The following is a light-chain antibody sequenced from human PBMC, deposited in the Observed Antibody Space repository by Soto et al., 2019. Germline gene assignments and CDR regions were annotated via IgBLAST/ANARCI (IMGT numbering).Light chain of an antibody. J-gene: IGLJ1*01. CDR1: SSDVGGYNY. CDR2: EVR. Sequence: QSLLTQPASVSGSPGQSITISCTGTSSDVGGYNYVSWYQQHPGKAPKLMIYEVRDRPSGISNRFSGSKSGNTASLTISGLQAEDEADYYCGSYTSSSTPYVFGTGTKVTVL. CDR3: GSYTSSSTPYV. V-gene: IGLV2-14*01.